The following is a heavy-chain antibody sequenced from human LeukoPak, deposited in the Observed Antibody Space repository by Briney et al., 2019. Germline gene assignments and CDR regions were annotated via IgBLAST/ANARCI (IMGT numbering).Heavy chain of an antibody. CDR3: ARGYYYYGMDV. CDR2: INHSGST. V-gene: IGHV4-34*01. J-gene: IGHJ6*02. Sequence: SETLSLTCAVYGGSFSGYYWSWIRQPPGKGLEWIGEINHSGSTNYNPSLKSRVTISVDTSKNQFSLKLSSVTAADTAVYYCARGYYYYGMDVWGQGTRSPSP. CDR1: GGSFSGYY.